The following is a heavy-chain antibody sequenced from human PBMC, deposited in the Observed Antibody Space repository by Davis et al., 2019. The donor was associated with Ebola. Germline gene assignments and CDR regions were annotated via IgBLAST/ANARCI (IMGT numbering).Heavy chain of an antibody. CDR1: GFTFSSYW. CDR3: ARVSEGYYDFWSGYYIGWFDP. V-gene: IGHV3-7*03. D-gene: IGHD3-3*01. CDR2: LKQDGSEK. J-gene: IGHJ5*02. Sequence: GGSLRLSCAASGFTFSSYWMSWVRQAPGKGLEWVANLKQDGSEKYYVDSVKGRFTISRDNAKNSLYLQMNSLRAEDTAVYYCARVSEGYYDFWSGYYIGWFDPWGQGTLVTVSS.